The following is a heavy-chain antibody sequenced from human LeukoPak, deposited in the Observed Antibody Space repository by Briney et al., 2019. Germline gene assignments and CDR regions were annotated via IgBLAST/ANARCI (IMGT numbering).Heavy chain of an antibody. D-gene: IGHD3-3*01. CDR3: ATRAYDFWSGYRYSPFDY. V-gene: IGHV4-34*01. J-gene: IGHJ4*02. CDR2: INHSGST. CDR1: GGSFSGYY. Sequence: PSETLSLTCAVYGGSFSGYYWSWIRQPPGKGLEWIGEINHSGSTNYHPSLKSRRTTSVATTKNQFHSKLISITTADTAVYYCATRAYDFWSGYRYSPFDYWGQGTLVTVSS.